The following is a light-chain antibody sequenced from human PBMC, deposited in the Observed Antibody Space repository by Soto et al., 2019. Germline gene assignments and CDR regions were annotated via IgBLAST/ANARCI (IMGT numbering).Light chain of an antibody. CDR3: QQYGSSALT. V-gene: IGKV3-15*01. CDR2: GAS. CDR1: QSVSSK. J-gene: IGKJ4*01. Sequence: EIVLTQSPGTLSVSPGERATLSCRASQSVSSKLAWYQQKPGQAPRLLFYGASTGATGIPARFSGSGSETEFTLSISSLQSEDFAVYYCQQYGSSALTFGGGTKV.